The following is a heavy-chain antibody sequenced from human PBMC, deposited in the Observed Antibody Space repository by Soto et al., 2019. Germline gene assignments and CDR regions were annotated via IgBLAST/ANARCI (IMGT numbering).Heavy chain of an antibody. D-gene: IGHD4-17*01. J-gene: IGHJ4*02. CDR1: GFSFSTYS. CDR3: ARWDGYGDV. Sequence: GGSLRLSCAASGFSFSTYSMAWVRPTPGKGLAWVSGLSGGGSNTFYADSVQGRFTISVDNSKNTVYLQMNSLRVEDTAVYYCARWDGYGDVWGQGTLVTVSS. CDR2: LSGGGSNT. V-gene: IGHV3-23*01.